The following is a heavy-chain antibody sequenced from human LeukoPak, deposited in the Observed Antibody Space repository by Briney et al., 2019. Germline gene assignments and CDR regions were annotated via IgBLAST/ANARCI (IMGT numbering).Heavy chain of an antibody. J-gene: IGHJ4*02. CDR1: GYTFTSYG. V-gene: IGHV1-18*01. Sequence: ASVKVSCKASGYTFTSYGISWVQQAPGQGLEWMGWISAYNGNTNYAQKLQGRVTMTTDTSTSTAYMELRSLRSDDTAVYYCARDEGYYYGSGSYYPGFDYWGQGTLVTVSS. CDR3: ARDEGYYYGSGSYYPGFDY. CDR2: ISAYNGNT. D-gene: IGHD3-10*01.